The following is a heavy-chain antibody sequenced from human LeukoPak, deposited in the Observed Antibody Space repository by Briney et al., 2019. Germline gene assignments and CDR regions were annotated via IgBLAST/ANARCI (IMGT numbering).Heavy chain of an antibody. CDR3: ARSVVATIGYYFDY. J-gene: IGHJ4*02. V-gene: IGHV4-30-2*01. Sequence: QASETLSLTCAVSGGSISSGGYSWSWIRQPPGKGLEWIGYIYHSGSTYYNPSLKSRVTISVDRSKNQFSLKLSSVTAADTAVYYCARSVVATIGYYFDYWGQGTLVTVSP. D-gene: IGHD5-12*01. CDR1: GGSISSGGYS. CDR2: IYHSGST.